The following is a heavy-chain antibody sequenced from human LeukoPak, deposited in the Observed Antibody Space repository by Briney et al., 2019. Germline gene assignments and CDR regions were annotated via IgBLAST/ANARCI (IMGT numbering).Heavy chain of an antibody. CDR2: ISPYNGNT. CDR1: GYTFSSYG. CDR3: ARDLKRGYSSGRYSWGTGSSNDY. D-gene: IGHD6-19*01. V-gene: IGHV1-18*01. Sequence: GASVKVSCKASGYTFSSYGISWVRQAPGQGLEWMGWISPYNGNTYYSQNLQGRVTMTTDTSTSTAYMELRSLRSDDTAVYYCARDLKRGYSSGRYSWGTGSSNDYWGQGTLVSVSS. J-gene: IGHJ4*02.